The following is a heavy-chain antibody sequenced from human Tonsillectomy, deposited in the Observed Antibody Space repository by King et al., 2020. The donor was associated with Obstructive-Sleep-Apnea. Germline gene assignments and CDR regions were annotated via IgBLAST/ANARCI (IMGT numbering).Heavy chain of an antibody. V-gene: IGHV1-18*04. CDR3: ARDYYDSSGYYPQPSDY. CDR1: GYTFTNYG. CDR2: ISAYNDNT. Sequence: QLVQSGAEVKKPGASVKVSCKASGYTFTNYGISWVRQAPGQGLDWMGWISAYNDNTNYAQNLQDRVTMTTDTSTSTAYMELRSLRSDYTAVYYCARDYYDSSGYYPQPSDYWGQGTLVTVSS. J-gene: IGHJ4*02. D-gene: IGHD3-22*01.